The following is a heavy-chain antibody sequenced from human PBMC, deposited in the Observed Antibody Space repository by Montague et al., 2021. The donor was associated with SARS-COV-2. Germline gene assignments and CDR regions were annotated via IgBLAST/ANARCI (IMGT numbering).Heavy chain of an antibody. V-gene: IGHV4-39*01. Sequence: SETLSLTCTVSGGSISSSSYYWGWIRQPPGKGLEWIGSIYYSGSTYYNPSLKSRVTISVDTSKNQFSLKLSSVTAADTAVYYRARQSGRLRGIAVAGAFDYWGQGTLVTVSS. CDR3: ARQSGRLRGIAVAGAFDY. CDR2: IYYSGST. D-gene: IGHD6-19*01. CDR1: GGSISSSSYY. J-gene: IGHJ4*02.